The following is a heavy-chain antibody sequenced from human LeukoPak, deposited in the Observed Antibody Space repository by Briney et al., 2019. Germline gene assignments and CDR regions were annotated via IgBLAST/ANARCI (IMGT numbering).Heavy chain of an antibody. J-gene: IGHJ6*03. CDR3: ARGRQHLDYYGLRWGLKNYMDV. V-gene: IGHV4-34*01. D-gene: IGHD3-10*01. CDR2: INHSGST. CDR1: GGSFSGYY. Sequence: PSETLSLTCAVYGGSFSGYYWSWIRQPPGKGLEWIGEINHSGSTNYNPSLKSRVTISVDTSKNQFSLKLSSVTAADTAVYYCARGRQHLDYYGLRWGLKNYMDVWGKGTTATVSS.